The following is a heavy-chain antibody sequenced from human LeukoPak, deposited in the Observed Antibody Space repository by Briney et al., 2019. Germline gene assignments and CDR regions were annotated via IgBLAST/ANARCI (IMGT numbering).Heavy chain of an antibody. CDR3: ASYDSSGYYYGIGY. CDR2: ISSSGSTI. CDR1: GFTFSSYE. Sequence: GGSLRLSCAASGFTFSSYEMNWVRQAPGKGLEWVSYISSSGSTIYYADSVKGRFTISRDNAKNSLYLQMNSLRAEDTAVYYCASYDSSGYYYGIGYWGQGTLVTVSS. J-gene: IGHJ4*02. V-gene: IGHV3-48*03. D-gene: IGHD3-22*01.